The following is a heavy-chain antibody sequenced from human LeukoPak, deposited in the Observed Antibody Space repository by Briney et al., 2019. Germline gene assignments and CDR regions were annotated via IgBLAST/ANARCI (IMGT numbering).Heavy chain of an antibody. J-gene: IGHJ4*02. CDR3: ATGVVAATRFDY. CDR2: FDHEDGET. Sequence: ASVKVSCKVSGYTLTELSMHWVRQAPGKGLEWMGGFDHEDGETIYAQKFQGRVTMTEDTSTDTAYMELSSLRSEDTAVYYCATGVVAATRFDYWGQGTLVTVSS. V-gene: IGHV1-24*01. D-gene: IGHD2-15*01. CDR1: GYTLTELS.